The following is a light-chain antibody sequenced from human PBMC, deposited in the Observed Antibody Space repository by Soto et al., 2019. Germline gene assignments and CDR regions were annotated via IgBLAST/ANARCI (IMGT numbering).Light chain of an antibody. V-gene: IGKV4-1*01. CDR2: WAS. CDR3: QKYYTTPKT. CDR1: QSVLYSSNNKNY. Sequence: DIVMTQSPDSLAVSLGERATINCKSSQSVLYSSNNKNYLALYQQKPGQPPKLLMYWASTRESGVPDRFSGSGSGTDFTLTISSLQAEDVAVYYCQKYYTTPKTFGQGTKVEIK. J-gene: IGKJ1*01.